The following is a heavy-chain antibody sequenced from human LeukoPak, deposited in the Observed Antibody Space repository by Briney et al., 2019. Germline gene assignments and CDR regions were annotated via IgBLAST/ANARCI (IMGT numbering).Heavy chain of an antibody. J-gene: IGHJ4*02. CDR1: GFTFSDYA. Sequence: GGSLRLSCAASGFTFSDYAMNWARQAPGKGLEWVSTISQGTYYVDSVKGRFTISRDNSKNTLYLQMHSLRAGDTAVYYCASSWTIAVGGRKYYFQYWGQGTLVTVSS. CDR3: ASSWTIAVGGRKYYFQY. D-gene: IGHD6-19*01. V-gene: IGHV3-23*01. CDR2: ISQGT.